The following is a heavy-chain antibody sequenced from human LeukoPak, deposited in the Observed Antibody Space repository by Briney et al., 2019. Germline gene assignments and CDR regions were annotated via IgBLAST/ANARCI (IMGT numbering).Heavy chain of an antibody. CDR2: ISSSSSSYI. V-gene: IGHV3-21*01. Sequence: SGGSLRLSCAASGFTFSSYSMNWVRQAPGKGLEWVSSISSSSSSYIYYADSVKGRFTISRDNAKNSLYLQMNSLRAEDTAVYYCARGPSDYGSGKGNWFDPWGQGTLVTVSS. CDR1: GFTFSSYS. D-gene: IGHD3-10*01. J-gene: IGHJ5*02. CDR3: ARGPSDYGSGKGNWFDP.